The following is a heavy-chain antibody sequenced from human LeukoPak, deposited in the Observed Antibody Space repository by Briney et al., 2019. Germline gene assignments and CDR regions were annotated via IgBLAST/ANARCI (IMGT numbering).Heavy chain of an antibody. J-gene: IGHJ6*03. CDR1: GFTFDDYA. D-gene: IGHD5-18*01. CDR3: AKSGIIQGYYFYYMDV. Sequence: GGSLRLPCAASGFTFDDYAMHWVRQAPGKGLEWVSGISWKSDRIGYADSVKGRFTISRDNAKNSLYLQMNSLRAEDTALYYCAKSGIIQGYYFYYMDVWGKGTTVTISS. CDR2: ISWKSDRI. V-gene: IGHV3-9*01.